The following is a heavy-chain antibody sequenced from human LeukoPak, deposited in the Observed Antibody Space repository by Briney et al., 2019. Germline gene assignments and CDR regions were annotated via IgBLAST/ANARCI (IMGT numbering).Heavy chain of an antibody. J-gene: IGHJ4*02. CDR3: ARGHF. Sequence: SETLSLTCTVSSGSLNKNYWSWIRQPPGKGLEWIGYNDNSGNTKYNPSLTSRVTISVDTSKNQFSLKLKSVTAADTAIYYCARGHFWGQGTLVTVSS. CDR1: SGSLNKNY. CDR2: NDNSGNT. V-gene: IGHV4-59*08.